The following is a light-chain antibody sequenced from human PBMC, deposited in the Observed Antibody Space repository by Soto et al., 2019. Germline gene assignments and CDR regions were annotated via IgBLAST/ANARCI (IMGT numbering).Light chain of an antibody. CDR1: QAIGSY. V-gene: IGKV1-9*01. CDR2: AAS. CDR3: QQVYSYPWT. Sequence: DVQLTQSPSFLSASVGDRVTITCRASQAIGSYLGWYQQEPGKAPKLLIYAASTLQSGVPSRFSGSGSGTEFTLTISSLQSEDFATYYCQQVYSYPWTFGQGTKVEIQ. J-gene: IGKJ1*01.